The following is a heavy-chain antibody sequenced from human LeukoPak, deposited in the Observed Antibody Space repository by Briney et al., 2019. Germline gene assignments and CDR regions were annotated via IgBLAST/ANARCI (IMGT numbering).Heavy chain of an antibody. CDR1: GYTFTSYG. D-gene: IGHD6-13*01. V-gene: IGHV1-2*02. Sequence: ASVKVSCKASGYTFTSYGISWVRQAPGQGLEWMGWINPNSGGTNYAQKFQGRVTMTRDTSISTAYMELSRLRSDDTAVYYCARDRCSSSCDPFDYWGQGTLVTVSS. CDR3: ARDRCSSSCDPFDY. J-gene: IGHJ4*02. CDR2: INPNSGGT.